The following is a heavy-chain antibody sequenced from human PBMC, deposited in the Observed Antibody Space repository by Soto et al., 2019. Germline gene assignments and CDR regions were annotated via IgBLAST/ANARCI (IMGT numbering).Heavy chain of an antibody. Sequence: GASVKVSCKASGYTFTSYGISWVRQAPGQGLEWMGWISAYNGNTNYAQKLQGRVTMTTDTSTSTAYMELRSLRSDDTAVYYCARDLEETAITTMVRGVIWYYYGMDVWGQGTTVTVSS. V-gene: IGHV1-18*01. CDR2: ISAYNGNT. J-gene: IGHJ6*02. D-gene: IGHD3-10*01. CDR1: GYTFTSYG. CDR3: ARDLEETAITTMVRGVIWYYYGMDV.